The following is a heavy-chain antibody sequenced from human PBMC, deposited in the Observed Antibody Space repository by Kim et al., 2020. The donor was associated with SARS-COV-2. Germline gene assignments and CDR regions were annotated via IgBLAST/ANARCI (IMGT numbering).Heavy chain of an antibody. J-gene: IGHJ5*02. CDR1: GYTFISYD. Sequence: ASVKVSCKASGYTFISYDINWVRQATGQGLEWMGWMNPNSGNTGYAQKFQGRVTMTRKTSISSAYMELSSVRSENTAVYYCARGKIITVFGLVINPWWFDPGGKGTLDAVSS. CDR2: MNPNSGNT. CDR3: ARGKIITVFGLVINPWWFDP. D-gene: IGHD3-3*01. V-gene: IGHV1-8*01.